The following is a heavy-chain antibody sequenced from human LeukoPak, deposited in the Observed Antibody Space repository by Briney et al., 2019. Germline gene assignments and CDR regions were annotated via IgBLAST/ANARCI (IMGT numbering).Heavy chain of an antibody. CDR1: GGSFSSYY. J-gene: IGHJ1*01. V-gene: IGHV4-34*01. CDR2: INNSGST. CDR3: ARGWVGYCSSTSCYASRYFQH. Sequence: SGTLSLTCAVYGGSFSSYYWSWIRQPPGKGLEWIGEINNSGSTNYNPSLKSRVTISVDTSKNQFSLKLSSVTVADTAVYYCARGWVGYCSSTSCYASRYFQHWGQGTLVTVSS. D-gene: IGHD2-2*01.